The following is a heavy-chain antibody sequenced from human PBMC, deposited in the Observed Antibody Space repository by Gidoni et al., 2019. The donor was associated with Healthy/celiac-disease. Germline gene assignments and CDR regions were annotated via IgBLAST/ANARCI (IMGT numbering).Heavy chain of an antibody. CDR2: INPSGGST. D-gene: IGHD3-3*01. CDR1: GYTFTSYY. CDR3: ARGVSGRYDFWSGYYPKLDY. V-gene: IGHV1-46*01. J-gene: IGHJ4*02. Sequence: QVQLVQSGAEVKKPGASVKVSCKASGYTFTSYYMHWVRQAPGQGLEWMGIINPSGGSTSYAQKFQGRVTMTRDTSTSTVYMELSSLRSEDTAVYYCARGVSGRYDFWSGYYPKLDYWGQGTLVTVSS.